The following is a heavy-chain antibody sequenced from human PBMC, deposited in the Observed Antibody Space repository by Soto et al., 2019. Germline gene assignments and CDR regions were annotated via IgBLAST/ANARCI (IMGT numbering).Heavy chain of an antibody. J-gene: IGHJ4*02. D-gene: IGHD3-10*01. CDR3: ARDLEGSGSYFTNY. CDR1: GYTFSSIG. V-gene: IGHV1-18*01. CDR2: ISPHKDDT. Sequence: QVQLVQSGAEVKKPGASVTVSCKTSGYTFSSIGISWVRQAPGLGLEWMGWISPHKDDTYYSQRLQGRVTMTTDTSTNPVYMELRSLRSDDTAVYFCARDLEGSGSYFTNYWGPGTLVTVSS.